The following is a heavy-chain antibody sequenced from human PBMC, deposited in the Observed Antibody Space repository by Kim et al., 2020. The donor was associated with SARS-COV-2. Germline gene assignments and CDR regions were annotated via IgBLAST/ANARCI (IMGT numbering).Heavy chain of an antibody. V-gene: IGHV4-39*01. J-gene: IGHJ2*01. CDR3: ARHLRNWYFDL. Sequence: STTPSLKGRVTISVDTSKKQFSLRLSCVTAADAAVYYCARHLRNWYFDLWGRGTLVTVSS.